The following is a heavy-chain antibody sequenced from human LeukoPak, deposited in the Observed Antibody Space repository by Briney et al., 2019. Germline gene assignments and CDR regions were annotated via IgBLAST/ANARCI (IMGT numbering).Heavy chain of an antibody. CDR3: AREPAGYDFWSGYYGDAFDI. V-gene: IGHV1-18*01. J-gene: IGHJ3*02. Sequence: ASVKVSCKSSGYTFTSYGISWVRQAPGQGLEWMGWISAYNGNTNYAQKLQGRVTMTTDTSTSTAYMELRSLRSDDTAVYYCAREPAGYDFWSGYYGDAFDIWGQGTMVTVSS. CDR1: GYTFTSYG. CDR2: ISAYNGNT. D-gene: IGHD3-3*01.